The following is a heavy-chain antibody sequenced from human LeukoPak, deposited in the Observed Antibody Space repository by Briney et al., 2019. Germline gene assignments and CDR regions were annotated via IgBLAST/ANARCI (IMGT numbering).Heavy chain of an antibody. CDR1: GFTFSSYW. D-gene: IGHD3-3*01. CDR2: ISPDGSTT. CDR3: TRDFDFSSAI. Sequence: GGSLRLSCAASGFTFSSYWMHWVRQAPGKGLVWVSRISPDGSTTGHADSVKGRFTTSRDNAKSTLFLQMNSLRAEDTAVYYCTRDFDFSSAIWGQGTLVTVSS. V-gene: IGHV3-74*01. J-gene: IGHJ4*02.